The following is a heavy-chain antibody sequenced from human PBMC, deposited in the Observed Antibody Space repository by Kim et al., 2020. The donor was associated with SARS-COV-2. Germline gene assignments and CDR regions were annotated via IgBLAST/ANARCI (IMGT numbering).Heavy chain of an antibody. CDR3: ARAQKEGEYYDSSGYLYFDL. Sequence: SETLSLTCTVSGGSISTGDYYWSCIRQPPGKGLEWIGYIYYSGSTYYNPSLKSRVTISVDTSKNQFSLKLSSVTAADTAVYYCARAQKEGEYYDSSGYLYFDLWGRGTLVTVSS. J-gene: IGHJ2*01. V-gene: IGHV4-30-4*01. CDR2: IYYSGST. D-gene: IGHD3-22*01. CDR1: GGSISTGDYY.